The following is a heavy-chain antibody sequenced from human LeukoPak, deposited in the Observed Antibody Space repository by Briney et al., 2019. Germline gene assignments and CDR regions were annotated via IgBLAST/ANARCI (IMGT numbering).Heavy chain of an antibody. Sequence: SETLSLTCGVSGGSISSSKWWSWVRQPPGKGLEWIGEIYHSGSTNYNPSLKSRVTISVDTSKNQFSLKLSSVTAADTAVYYCARGAYYGSGSYRYWGQGTLVTVSS. CDR1: GGSISSSKW. D-gene: IGHD3-10*01. CDR2: IYHSGST. V-gene: IGHV4-4*02. J-gene: IGHJ4*02. CDR3: ARGAYYGSGSYRY.